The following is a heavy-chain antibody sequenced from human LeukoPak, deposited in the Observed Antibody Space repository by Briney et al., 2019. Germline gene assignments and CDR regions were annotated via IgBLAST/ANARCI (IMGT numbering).Heavy chain of an antibody. V-gene: IGHV1-2*02. Sequence: ASVKVSCKASGYTFTGYYMHWVRQAPGQGLEWMGWINPNSGGTNYAQKFQGRVTMTRDTSISTAYMELSRLRSDDTAVYYCARARITMIVVVITDDAFDIWGQGTMVTVSS. J-gene: IGHJ3*02. D-gene: IGHD3-22*01. CDR3: ARARITMIVVVITDDAFDI. CDR2: INPNSGGT. CDR1: GYTFTGYY.